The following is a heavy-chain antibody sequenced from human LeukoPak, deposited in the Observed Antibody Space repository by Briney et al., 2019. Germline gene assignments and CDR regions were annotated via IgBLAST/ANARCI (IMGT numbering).Heavy chain of an antibody. Sequence: SETLSLTCTVSGGSISSYYWSWIRQPPGKGLEWIGYIYYSGSSNYNPSLKSRVPISVDTSKNQFSLKLSSVTAADTAVYYCARQWGSGWSGDYYFDYWGQGTLVTVSS. CDR2: IYYSGSS. J-gene: IGHJ4*02. V-gene: IGHV4-59*08. CDR3: ARQWGSGWSGDYYFDY. D-gene: IGHD6-19*01. CDR1: GGSISSYY.